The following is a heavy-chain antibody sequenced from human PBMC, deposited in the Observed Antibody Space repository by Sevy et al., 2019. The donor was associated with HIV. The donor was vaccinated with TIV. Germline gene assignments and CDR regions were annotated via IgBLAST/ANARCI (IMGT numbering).Heavy chain of an antibody. V-gene: IGHV3-30*02. D-gene: IGHD2-8*02. CDR3: AKEPVLEVDYYAIDV. CDR1: GFIFSNYG. CDR2: IRYDGSNK. J-gene: IGHJ6*02. Sequence: GGSLRLSCVASGFIFSNYGMHWVRQAPGKGLQWVAFIRYDGSNKNNADSVKGRFTISRDNSKNTLYLQMNSLRPEDTAVYYCAKEPVLEVDYYAIDVWGQGTTVTVSS.